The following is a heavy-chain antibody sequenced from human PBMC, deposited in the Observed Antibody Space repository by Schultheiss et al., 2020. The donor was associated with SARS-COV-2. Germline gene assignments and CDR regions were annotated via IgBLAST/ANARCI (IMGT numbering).Heavy chain of an antibody. D-gene: IGHD6-25*01. CDR3: ARDGSGGWHFDL. J-gene: IGHJ2*01. CDR2: ISGSGDTI. CDR1: GFIFSNYE. Sequence: GGSLRLSCAASGFIFSNYEMNWVRQAPGKGLEWISYISGSGDTIYYADSVKGRFTISRDNAKNSLDMQMNSLRVEDTAVYYCARDGSGGWHFDLWGRGTLVTVSS. V-gene: IGHV3-48*03.